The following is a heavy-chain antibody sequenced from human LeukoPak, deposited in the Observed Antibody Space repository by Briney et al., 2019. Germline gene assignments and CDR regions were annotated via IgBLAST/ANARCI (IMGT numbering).Heavy chain of an antibody. D-gene: IGHD6-6*01. V-gene: IGHV4-59*01. Sequence: SETLSLTCTVSGGSISSYYWSWIRQPPGKGLEWIGYIYYSGSTKYNPSLKSRAPISVDTSKNQFCLKLSSVTAADTAVYYCARVVAARTYYMDVWGKGTTVTVSS. J-gene: IGHJ6*03. CDR1: GGSISSYY. CDR3: ARVVAARTYYMDV. CDR2: IYYSGST.